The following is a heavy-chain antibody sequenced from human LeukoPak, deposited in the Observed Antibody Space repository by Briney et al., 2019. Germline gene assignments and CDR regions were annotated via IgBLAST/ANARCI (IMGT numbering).Heavy chain of an antibody. D-gene: IGHD3-10*01. V-gene: IGHV3-48*03. CDR2: ISSSGSTI. CDR3: AIAAHNVMLWFGEHFDY. CDR1: GFXFSSYE. Sequence: GSLRLSCAASGFXFSSYEINWVRQAPGKGLEWVSYISSSGSTIYYADSVKGRFTISRDNAKNSLYLQMHSLRAEDTAVYYCAIAAHNVMLWFGEHFDYWGQGTLVTVSS. J-gene: IGHJ4*02.